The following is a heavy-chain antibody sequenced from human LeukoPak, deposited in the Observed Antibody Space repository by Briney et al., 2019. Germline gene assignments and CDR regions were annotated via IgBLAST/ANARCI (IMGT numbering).Heavy chain of an antibody. J-gene: IGHJ3*02. Sequence: PGGSLRLSCAASGFTFSSYSMNWVRQAPGKGLEWVSYISSSSSTIYYADSVKGRFTISRDNAKNSLFLQMNSLRAEDTAVYYCARVGSGNFLGAFDIWGQGTMVTVSS. CDR3: ARVGSGNFLGAFDI. CDR2: ISSSSSTI. D-gene: IGHD1-26*01. V-gene: IGHV3-48*04. CDR1: GFTFSSYS.